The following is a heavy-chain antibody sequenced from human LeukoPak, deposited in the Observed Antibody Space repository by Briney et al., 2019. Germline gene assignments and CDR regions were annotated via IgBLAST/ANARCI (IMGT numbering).Heavy chain of an antibody. J-gene: IGHJ6*03. CDR3: ARYRTGTTSYYYYYYVDV. V-gene: IGHV3-11*01. CDR1: GFTFSDYY. D-gene: IGHD1-1*01. CDR2: ISSSGSTI. Sequence: GGSLRLSRAASGFTFSDYYMSWIRQAPGKGLEWVSYISSSGSTIYYADSVKGRFTISRDNAKNSLYLQMYKLRAEDTAVYYCARYRTGTTSYYYYYYVDVWGKGTTVTISS.